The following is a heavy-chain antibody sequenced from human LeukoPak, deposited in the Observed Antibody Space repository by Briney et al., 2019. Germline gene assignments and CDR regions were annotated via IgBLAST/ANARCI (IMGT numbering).Heavy chain of an antibody. Sequence: GGSLRLSCAASGFTFSSYSMNWVRQAPGKGLEWVSYISSGSSTIYYADSVKGRFTISRDNAKNSLYLQMNSLRAEDTAVYYCARVTRHSFDSWGQGTLVNVSS. J-gene: IGHJ4*02. CDR2: ISSGSSTI. CDR1: GFTFSSYS. D-gene: IGHD1-1*01. CDR3: ARVTRHSFDS. V-gene: IGHV3-48*01.